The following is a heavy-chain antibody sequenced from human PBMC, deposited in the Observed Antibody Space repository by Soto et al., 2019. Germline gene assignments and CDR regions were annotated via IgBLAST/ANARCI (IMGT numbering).Heavy chain of an antibody. CDR2: IYYSGST. V-gene: IGHV4-61*07. D-gene: IGHD6-19*01. J-gene: IGHJ6*02. CDR3: ARLQIIAVAGRVYYYGMDV. Sequence: SWIRQPPGKGLEWIGYIYYSGSTNYNPSLKSRVTISVDTSKNQFSLKLSSVTAADTAVYYCARLQIIAVAGRVYYYGMDVWGQGTTVTVSS.